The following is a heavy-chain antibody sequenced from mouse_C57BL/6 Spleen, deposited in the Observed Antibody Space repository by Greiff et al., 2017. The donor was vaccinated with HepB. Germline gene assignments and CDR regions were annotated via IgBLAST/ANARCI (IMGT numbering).Heavy chain of an antibody. Sequence: EVQLQQSGPVLVKPGASVKMSCKASGYTFTDYYMNWVKQSHGKSLEWIGVINPYNGGTSYNQKFKGKATLTVDKSSSTAYMELNSLTSEDSAVYYWARGHYYGSSFDYWGQGTTLTVSS. J-gene: IGHJ2*01. CDR1: GYTFTDYY. CDR2: INPYNGGT. V-gene: IGHV1-19*01. CDR3: ARGHYYGSSFDY. D-gene: IGHD1-1*01.